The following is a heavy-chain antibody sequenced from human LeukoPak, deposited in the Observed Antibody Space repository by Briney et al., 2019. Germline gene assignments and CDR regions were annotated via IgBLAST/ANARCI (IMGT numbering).Heavy chain of an antibody. V-gene: IGHV5-51*01. Sequence: GESLKISCKGSGYSFTNYWIGWVRQMPGKGLEWMGTIYPGDSDTRYSPSFQGQVTISADKSISTAYLQWSSLKASDTAMYYCARQYCSGGNCYNHNWFDPWSQGTLVTVSS. CDR1: GYSFTNYW. J-gene: IGHJ5*02. CDR3: ARQYCSGGNCYNHNWFDP. CDR2: IYPGDSDT. D-gene: IGHD2-15*01.